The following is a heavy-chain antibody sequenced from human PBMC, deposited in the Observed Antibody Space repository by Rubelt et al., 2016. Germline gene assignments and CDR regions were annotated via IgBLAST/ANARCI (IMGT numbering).Heavy chain of an antibody. CDR3: ATEFNNGNEVY. CDR2: FDPEEAKT. V-gene: IGHV1-24*01. J-gene: IGHJ4*02. D-gene: IGHD1-1*01. Sequence: QVQLEQSGAEVKKPGASVKVSCKVSGYTLSELSMHWVRQAPGKGLEWMGGFDPEEAKTIYATELQGRLNMNEETATDAAYGELSSLRTDDTAVYYCATEFNNGNEVYWGQRTLVTVSS. CDR1: GYTLSELS.